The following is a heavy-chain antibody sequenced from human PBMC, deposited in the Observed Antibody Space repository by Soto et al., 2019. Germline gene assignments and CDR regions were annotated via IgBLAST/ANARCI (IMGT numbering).Heavy chain of an antibody. CDR3: IGSFPF. J-gene: IGHJ4*02. V-gene: IGHV3-49*03. CDR1: GFPFANFL. CDR2: IRSQPYGGTT. Sequence: GESLRLSCTASGFPFANFLMSWFRQAPGKGLEWVGFIRSQPYGGTTQYAASVRGRFTISRDDSKGIAYLQMNSLKTEDSGVYYCIGSFPFWGQGTLVTVSS. D-gene: IGHD3-10*01.